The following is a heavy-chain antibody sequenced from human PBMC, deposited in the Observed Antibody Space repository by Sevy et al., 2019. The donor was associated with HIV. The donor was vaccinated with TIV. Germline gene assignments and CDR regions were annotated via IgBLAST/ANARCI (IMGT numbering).Heavy chain of an antibody. V-gene: IGHV3-48*02. CDR3: ARGRGTYYDLFWFDP. D-gene: IGHD3-3*01. CDR2: ISSSSSTI. CDR1: GFTFSSYS. Sequence: GGSLRLSCAASGFTFSSYSMNWVRQAPGKGLEWVSYISSSSSTIYYADSVKGRFTISRDNAKNSLYLQMNSLRDEDTAVYYCARGRGTYYDLFWFDPWGQGTLVTVSS. J-gene: IGHJ5*02.